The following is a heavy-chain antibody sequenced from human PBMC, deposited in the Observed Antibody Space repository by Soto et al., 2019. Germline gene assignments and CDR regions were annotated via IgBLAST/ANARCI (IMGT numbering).Heavy chain of an antibody. CDR1: GFTFSSYA. Sequence: QVQLVESGGGVVQPGRSLRLSCAASGFTFSSYAMHWVRQAPGKGLEWVAVISYDGSNKYYADSVKGRFTISRDNSKNTLYLQMNSLRAEDTAVYYCAREGLPYGSGGSWFDPWGQGTLVTVSS. D-gene: IGHD3-10*01. J-gene: IGHJ5*02. CDR2: ISYDGSNK. CDR3: AREGLPYGSGGSWFDP. V-gene: IGHV3-30-3*01.